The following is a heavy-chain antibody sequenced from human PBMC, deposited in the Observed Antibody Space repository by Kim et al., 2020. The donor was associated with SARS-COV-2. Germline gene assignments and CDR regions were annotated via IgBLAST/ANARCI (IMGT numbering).Heavy chain of an antibody. CDR2: INAGNGNT. CDR3: ARGDILTGYSYYFDY. Sequence: ASVKVSCKASGYTFTSYAMHWVRQAPGQRLEWMGWINAGNGNTKYSQKFQGRVTITRDTSASTAYMELSSLRSEDTAVYYCARGDILTGYSYYFDYWGQGTLVTVSS. V-gene: IGHV1-3*01. D-gene: IGHD3-9*01. CDR1: GYTFTSYA. J-gene: IGHJ4*02.